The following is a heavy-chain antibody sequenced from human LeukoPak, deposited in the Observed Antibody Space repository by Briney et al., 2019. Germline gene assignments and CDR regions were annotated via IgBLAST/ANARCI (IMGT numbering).Heavy chain of an antibody. J-gene: IGHJ4*02. Sequence: GGSLRLSCAASGFTVSNNYMTWGRQAPGKGLEWVSVIYSGGTTYYADSVKGRFTISRDNSKNTLYLQMNSLRAEDTAVYYCARVGPYYFDHWGQGTLVTVSS. CDR3: ARVGPYYFDH. CDR2: IYSGGTT. CDR1: GFTVSNNY. V-gene: IGHV3-53*01.